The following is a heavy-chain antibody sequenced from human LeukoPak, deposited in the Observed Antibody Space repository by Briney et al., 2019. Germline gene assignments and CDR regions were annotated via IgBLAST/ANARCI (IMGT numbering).Heavy chain of an antibody. CDR2: IYPGDSDA. CDR3: ARRVVNNRNWYFNL. J-gene: IGHJ2*01. V-gene: IGHV5-51*01. Sequence: GESLKISCKGSGYSFTSYWIGWVRQMPGKGLEWMGIIYPGDSDARYSPSFQGQVTISADKSINTAYLQWSSLKASDTAMYYCARRVVNNRNWYFNLWGRGTLVTVSS. CDR1: GYSFTSYW. D-gene: IGHD4-23*01.